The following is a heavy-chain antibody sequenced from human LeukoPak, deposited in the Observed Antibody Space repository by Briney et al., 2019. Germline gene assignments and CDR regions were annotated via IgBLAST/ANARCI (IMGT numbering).Heavy chain of an antibody. CDR2: MHYSGST. CDR1: GGSISRGDYY. J-gene: IGHJ5*02. D-gene: IGHD3-22*01. V-gene: IGHV4-30-4*01. CDR3: ARPYYYDSRIDH. Sequence: SETLSLTCTGSGGSISRGDYYWRWLRQPPGKGVEWIAYMHYSGSTYSNPSLKSRVTMSADTSKNQLSLKLSSVTAADTAVYYCARPYYYDSRIDHWGQGILVTVSS.